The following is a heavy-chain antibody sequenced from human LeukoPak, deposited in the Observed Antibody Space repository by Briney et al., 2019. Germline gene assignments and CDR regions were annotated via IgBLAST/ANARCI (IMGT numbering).Heavy chain of an antibody. CDR2: INHSGST. CDR1: GGSFSGYY. Sequence: SETLSLTCAVYGGSFSGYYWSWIRQPPGKGLEWIGEINHSGSTNYNPSLKSRVTISVGTSKNQFSLKLSSVTAADTAVCYCAGSYPSSTSCYDYWGQGTLVTVSS. D-gene: IGHD2-2*01. J-gene: IGHJ4*02. V-gene: IGHV4-34*01. CDR3: AGSYPSSTSCYDY.